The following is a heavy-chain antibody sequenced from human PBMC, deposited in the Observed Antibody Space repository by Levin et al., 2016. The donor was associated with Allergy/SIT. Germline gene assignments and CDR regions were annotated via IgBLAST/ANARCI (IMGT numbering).Heavy chain of an antibody. CDR1: GGSISSYY. Sequence: SETLSLTCTVSGGSISSYYWSWIRQPPGKGLEWIGYIYYSGSTNYNPSLKSRVTISVDTSKNQFSLKLSSVTAADTAVYYCARDMVADYYYYMDVWGKGTTVTVSS. J-gene: IGHJ6*03. CDR2: IYYSGST. V-gene: IGHV4-59*12. CDR3: ARDMVADYYYYMDV. D-gene: IGHD2-8*01.